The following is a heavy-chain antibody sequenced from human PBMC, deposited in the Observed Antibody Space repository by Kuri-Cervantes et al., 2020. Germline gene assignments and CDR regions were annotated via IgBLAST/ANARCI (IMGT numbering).Heavy chain of an antibody. J-gene: IGHJ6*02. CDR2: ISAYNGNT. Sequence: ASVKVSCKASGYTFTSYGISWVRQAPGQGLEWIGWISAYNGNTNYAQKLQGRVTMTTDTSTSTAYMELRSLRSDDTAVYYCARGDMVRGVVDYYYYGMDVWGQGTTVTVSS. D-gene: IGHD3-10*01. CDR1: GYTFTSYG. CDR3: ARGDMVRGVVDYYYYGMDV. V-gene: IGHV1-18*01.